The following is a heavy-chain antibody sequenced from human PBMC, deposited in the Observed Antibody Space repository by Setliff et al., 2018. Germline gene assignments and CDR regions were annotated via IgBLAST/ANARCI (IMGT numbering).Heavy chain of an antibody. D-gene: IGHD2-2*01. CDR1: GGSISTYY. CDR3: AREGRSSTRGWYMDA. J-gene: IGHJ6*03. CDR2: VYYSGIA. Sequence: SETLSLTCTVSGGSISTYYWSWIRQPPGKGLEWIGYVYYSGIANYSPSLKSRLTISVDTSKNQFSLKLTSMAAADTAVYFCAREGRSSTRGWYMDAWGKGTSVTVSS. V-gene: IGHV4-59*12.